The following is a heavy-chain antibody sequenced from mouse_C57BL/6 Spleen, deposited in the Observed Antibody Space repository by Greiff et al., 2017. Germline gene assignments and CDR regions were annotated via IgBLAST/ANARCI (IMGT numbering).Heavy chain of an antibody. CDR1: GYTFTSDC. Sequence: VQLQQSGAELVRPGSSVKLSCTASGYTFTSDCLHWVKQRPIQGLEWIGNIDPSDSETHYNQKFKDKATMTGATSSSTAYMQLSSLTSEAAAVYYCERGGDDYVEVDYWGQGTSVTVSS. CDR2: IDPSDSET. D-gene: IGHD2-4*01. J-gene: IGHJ4*01. V-gene: IGHV1-52*01. CDR3: ERGGDDYVEVDY.